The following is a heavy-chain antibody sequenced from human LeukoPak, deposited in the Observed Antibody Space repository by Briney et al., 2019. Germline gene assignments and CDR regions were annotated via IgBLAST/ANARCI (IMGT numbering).Heavy chain of an antibody. CDR2: IYYSGST. V-gene: IGHV4-39*02. J-gene: IGHJ4*02. CDR1: GGSINNSSHY. CDR3: ATYYYGSGRYYLDD. D-gene: IGHD3-10*01. Sequence: PSETLSLTCTVSGGSINNSSHYWGWIRQPPGKGLEWIGSIYYSGSTYYKPSLKSRVTISMDTSQNHVSLKLGSATAADTAVYYCATYYYGSGRYYLDDWGQGTRVTVSS.